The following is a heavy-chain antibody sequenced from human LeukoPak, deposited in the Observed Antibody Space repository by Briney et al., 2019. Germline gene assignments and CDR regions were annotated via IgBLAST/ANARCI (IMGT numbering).Heavy chain of an antibody. J-gene: IGHJ4*02. CDR1: GFTFSNYW. D-gene: IGHD6-6*01. Sequence: PGGSLRLSCAASGFTFSNYWMSWVRQAPGKGLEWVANIKQDGSEKYYVDSVKGQFTISRDNAKNSLYLQMNSLRAEDTAVYYCARDFWGGGSSSSQDYWGQGTLVTVSS. V-gene: IGHV3-7*01. CDR3: ARDFWGGGSSSSQDY. CDR2: IKQDGSEK.